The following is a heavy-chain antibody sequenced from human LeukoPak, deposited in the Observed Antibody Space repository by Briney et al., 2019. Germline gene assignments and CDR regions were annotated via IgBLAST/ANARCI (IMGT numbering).Heavy chain of an antibody. CDR3: ARVYDYYGMDV. J-gene: IGHJ6*02. V-gene: IGHV3-53*01. CDR1: GFTVSSNY. Sequence: GGSLRLSCAASGFTVSSNYMSWVRQAPGKGLEWVSVIYSGGSTYYADSVKGRFTISRGNSKNTLYLQMNSPRAEDTAVYYCARVYDYYGMDVWGQGTTVTVSS. CDR2: IYSGGST.